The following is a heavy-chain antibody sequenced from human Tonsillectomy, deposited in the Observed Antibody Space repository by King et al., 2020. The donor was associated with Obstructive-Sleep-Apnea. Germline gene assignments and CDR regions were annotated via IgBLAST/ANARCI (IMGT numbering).Heavy chain of an antibody. V-gene: IGHV4-59*01. J-gene: IGHJ5*02. CDR3: ARALRGATGLLNWFDP. CDR2: VYYSWSL. CDR1: GCSISRYY. Sequence: QLQESGPGLVKPSETLSLTCTVSGCSISRYYWSWILQPPGKGLEWIGYVYYSWSLHYHPPSNSRVTISVETSKNQFPLKLSSVTAADTAVYYCARALRGATGLLNWFDPWGQGTLVTVSS. D-gene: IGHD5-12*01.